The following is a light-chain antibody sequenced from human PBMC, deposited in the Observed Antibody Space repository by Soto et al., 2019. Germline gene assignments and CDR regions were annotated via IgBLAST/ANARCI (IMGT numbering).Light chain of an antibody. Sequence: QSALTQPASVYGSPGQSITISCTGTTSDVGGYNYVSWYQQQPGKAPKLMIYEVSHRPSGVSNRFSGSKSGNTASLTISGLQAEDEADYYCSSYTTSDTPVIFGGGTQLTVL. V-gene: IGLV2-14*01. J-gene: IGLJ2*01. CDR1: TSDVGGYNY. CDR3: SSYTTSDTPVI. CDR2: EVS.